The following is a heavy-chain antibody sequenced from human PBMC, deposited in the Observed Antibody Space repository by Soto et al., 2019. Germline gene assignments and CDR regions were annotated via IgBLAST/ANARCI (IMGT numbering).Heavy chain of an antibody. CDR1: GYTFTSYW. D-gene: IGHD3-10*01. J-gene: IGHJ6*02. CDR2: IDPSDSYT. CDR3: ARHRAKYYYNGMDV. V-gene: IGHV5-10-1*01. Sequence: PGESLKISCKGSGYTFTSYWISWVRQMPGKGLEWMGRIDPSDSYTNYSPSFQGHVTISADKSISTAYLQWSSLKASDTAMYYCARHRAKYYYNGMDVWGQGTTVTVSS.